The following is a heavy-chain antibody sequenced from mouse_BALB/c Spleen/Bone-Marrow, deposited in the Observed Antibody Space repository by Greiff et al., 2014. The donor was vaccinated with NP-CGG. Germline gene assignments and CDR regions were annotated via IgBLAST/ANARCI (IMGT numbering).Heavy chain of an antibody. Sequence: VQLKESGPELVKPGASMKMSCKASGYTFTDSYMKRVKQSHGKSLEWIGDINPKNGDTFYGQEFKGKATLTVDKSSSTAYMQLDSLTSEDSAVYYCTMGVRLYWFFDVWGAGTTVTVSS. CDR3: TMGVRLYWFFDV. CDR2: INPKNGDT. V-gene: IGHV1-26*01. CDR1: GYTFTDSY. D-gene: IGHD2-14*01. J-gene: IGHJ1*01.